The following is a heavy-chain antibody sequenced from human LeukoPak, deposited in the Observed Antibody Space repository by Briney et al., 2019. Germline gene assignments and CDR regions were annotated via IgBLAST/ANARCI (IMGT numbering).Heavy chain of an antibody. CDR1: GFTFSSYG. J-gene: IGHJ4*02. D-gene: IGHD6-13*01. CDR3: AKAPSVGSWYLGDY. CDR2: ISYDGSSK. V-gene: IGHV3-30*18. Sequence: GGSLRLSCAASGFTFSSYGMHWVRQAPGKGLEWVAVISYDGSSKYYADSVKGRFTISRDNSKNTLYLQMNSLRAEDTAVYYCAKAPSVGSWYLGDYWGQGTLVTVSS.